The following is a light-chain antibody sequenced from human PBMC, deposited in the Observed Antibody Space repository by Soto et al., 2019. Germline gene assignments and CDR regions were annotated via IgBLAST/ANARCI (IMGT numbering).Light chain of an antibody. V-gene: IGLV1-40*01. J-gene: IGLJ3*02. Sequence: GAAPKLLIYDNTHRPSGVPNRFSGSKSGTSASLAITGLQAEDEADYYCQSYDSGLSGHWVFGGGTKVTV. CDR3: QSYDSGLSGHWV. CDR2: DNT.